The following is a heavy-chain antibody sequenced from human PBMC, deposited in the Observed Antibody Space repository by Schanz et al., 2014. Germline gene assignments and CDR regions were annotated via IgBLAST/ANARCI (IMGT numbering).Heavy chain of an antibody. J-gene: IGHJ4*02. CDR3: ARSGSSNWYFFDY. CDR1: GGTFSSYA. D-gene: IGHD6-13*01. V-gene: IGHV1-18*01. CDR2: ISAYTNNT. Sequence: QVQLVQSGAEVKKPGSPVKVSCKSSGGTFSSYAISWVRQAPGQGLEWMGWISAYTNNTNYAQKVQGRVTMTTDTSTGTAYMELRSLRSDDTAVYYCARSGSSNWYFFDYWGQGTLVTVSS.